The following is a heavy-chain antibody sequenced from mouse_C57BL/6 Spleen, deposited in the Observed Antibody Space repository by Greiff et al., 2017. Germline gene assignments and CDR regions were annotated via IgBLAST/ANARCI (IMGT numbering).Heavy chain of an antibody. V-gene: IGHV1-76*01. CDR3: ARDDWDGYVDY. CDR1: GYTFTDYY. CDR2: IYPGSGNT. J-gene: IGHJ2*01. Sequence: QVQLKQSGAELVRPGASVKLSCKASGYTFTDYYINWVKQRPGQGLEWIARIYPGSGNTYYNEKFKGKAPLTAEKSYSTAYMQLSSRTSEDSAVYFCARDDWDGYVDYWGQGTTLTVSS. D-gene: IGHD4-1*01.